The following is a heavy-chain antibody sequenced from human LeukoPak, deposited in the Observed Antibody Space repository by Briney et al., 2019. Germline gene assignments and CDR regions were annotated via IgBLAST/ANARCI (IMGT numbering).Heavy chain of an antibody. Sequence: SETLSLTCTVSGGSVSSSTYYWGWIRQPPGKGLEWIGSVYYTGSTYYNPSLESRVTMSADTSKNHFSLKLRSVTAADTAVYYCARFSNSSSHYGMDVWGRGTTVTVSS. CDR3: ARFSNSSSHYGMDV. CDR1: GGSVSSSTYY. D-gene: IGHD3-22*01. J-gene: IGHJ6*02. V-gene: IGHV4-39*02. CDR2: VYYTGST.